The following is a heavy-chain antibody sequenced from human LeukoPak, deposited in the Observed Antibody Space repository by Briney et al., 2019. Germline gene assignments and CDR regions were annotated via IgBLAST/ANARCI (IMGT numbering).Heavy chain of an antibody. J-gene: IGHJ3*02. CDR3: ARGTVTTSMKAFDI. CDR2: IYYSGSP. Sequence: SETLSLTCTVSGGTISSYYWSWIRQPPGKGLEWIGYIYYSGSPNCNPSLKSRVTISVDTSKKQSSLKLSSVTAADTAVYYCARGTVTTSMKAFDIWGQGTMVTVSS. V-gene: IGHV4-59*08. D-gene: IGHD4-17*01. CDR1: GGTISSYY.